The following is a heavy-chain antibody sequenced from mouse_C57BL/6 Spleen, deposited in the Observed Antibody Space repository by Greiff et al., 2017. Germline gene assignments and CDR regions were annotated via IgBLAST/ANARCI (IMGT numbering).Heavy chain of an antibody. D-gene: IGHD1-1*01. CDR1: GFTFSSYA. CDR2: ISDGGSYT. CDR3: ARSYGSSPMDY. Sequence: EVKVVESGGGLVKPGGSLKLSCAASGFTFSSYAMSWVRQTPEKRLEWVATISDGGSYTYYPDNVKGRFTISRDNAKNNLYLQMSHLKSEDTAMYYCARSYGSSPMDYWGQGTSVTVSS. J-gene: IGHJ4*01. V-gene: IGHV5-4*03.